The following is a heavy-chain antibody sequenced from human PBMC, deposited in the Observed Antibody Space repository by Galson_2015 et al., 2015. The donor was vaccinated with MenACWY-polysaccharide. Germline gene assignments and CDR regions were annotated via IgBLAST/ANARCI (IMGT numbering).Heavy chain of an antibody. V-gene: IGHV4-34*01. D-gene: IGHD1-26*01. CDR1: GGSFSGYY. J-gene: IGHJ5*02. CDR3: ARGVGARSRFGL. CDR2: MNHSGST. Sequence: LSLTCAVYGGSFSGYYWSWIRQPPGKGLEWIGEMNHSGSTNCNPSLKSRVTISADTSKNQFSLRLTSVTAADTAVYYCARGVGARSRFGLWGQGTLVSVSS.